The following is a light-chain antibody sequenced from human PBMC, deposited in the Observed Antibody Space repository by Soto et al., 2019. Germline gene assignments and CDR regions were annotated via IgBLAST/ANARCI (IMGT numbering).Light chain of an antibody. CDR2: KAS. CDR1: QDINIW. Sequence: QMTQSPSTLSASVGDRVTITCRASQDINIWLAWYQQKPGKAPKLLIYKASTLERGVPSRFIGSGSGTDFTLAISSLQPDDFATYYCQQYSSDSNTFGQGTRLDIK. J-gene: IGKJ2*01. V-gene: IGKV1-5*03. CDR3: QQYSSDSNT.